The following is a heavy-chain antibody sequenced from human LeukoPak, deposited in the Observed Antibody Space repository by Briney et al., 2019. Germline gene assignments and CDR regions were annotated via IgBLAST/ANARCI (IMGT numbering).Heavy chain of an antibody. CDR2: IYHSGST. CDR1: GGSISSGGYS. J-gene: IGHJ3*02. V-gene: IGHV4-30-2*01. D-gene: IGHD3-3*01. CDR3: ARALVDTIFGVVILAFDI. Sequence: SQTLSLTCAVSGGSISSGGYSWSWIRQPPGKGLEWIGYIYHSGSTYYNPSLKSRVTISVDRSKNQFSLKPSSVTAADTAVYYCARALVDTIFGVVILAFDIWGQGTMVTVSS.